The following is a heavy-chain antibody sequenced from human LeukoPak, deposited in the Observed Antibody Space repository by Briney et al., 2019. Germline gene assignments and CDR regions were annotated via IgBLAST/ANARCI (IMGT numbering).Heavy chain of an antibody. V-gene: IGHV4-38-2*02. D-gene: IGHD6-19*01. Sequence: PSETLSLTCTVSGYSISSGYYWSWIRQPPGKGLEWIGEINHSGSTNYNPSLKSRVTISVDTSKNQFSLKLSSVTAADTAVYYCARHPTNPGYSSGWYTNGVDYWGQGTLVTVSS. CDR2: INHSGST. CDR3: ARHPTNPGYSSGWYTNGVDY. CDR1: GYSISSGYY. J-gene: IGHJ4*02.